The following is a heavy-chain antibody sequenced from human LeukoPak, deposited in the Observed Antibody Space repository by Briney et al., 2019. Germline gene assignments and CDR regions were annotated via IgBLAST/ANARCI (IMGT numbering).Heavy chain of an antibody. CDR1: GFTVSGLC. Sequence: GGSLRLSCAASGFTVSGLCMSWVRLAPGKGLEWVAFLYTGDNTYYADSVKDRFTISRDNSKNTVYLQMNNLRLEDTAVYYCARDGGLGSPLGGHFYYGMDVWGQGTTVTVSS. V-gene: IGHV3-66*01. J-gene: IGHJ6*02. CDR3: ARDGGLGSPLGGHFYYGMDV. D-gene: IGHD3-10*01. CDR2: LYTGDNT.